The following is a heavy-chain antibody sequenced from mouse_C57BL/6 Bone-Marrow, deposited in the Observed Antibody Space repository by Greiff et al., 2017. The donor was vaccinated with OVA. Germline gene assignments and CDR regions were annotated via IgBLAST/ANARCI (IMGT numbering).Heavy chain of an antibody. CDR2: IDPETGGT. CDR1: GYTFTDYE. CDR3: TRSYSTYGDFAC. D-gene: IGHD2-5*01. J-gene: IGHJ2*01. V-gene: IGHV1-15*01. Sequence: QVQLKESGAELVRPGASVTLSCKASGYTFTDYEMHWVKQTPVHGLEWIGAIDPETGGTAYNQKFKGKAILTAAKSSSTAYMELRSLTSEDSAVYSCTRSYSTYGDFACWGQGTTLTVSS.